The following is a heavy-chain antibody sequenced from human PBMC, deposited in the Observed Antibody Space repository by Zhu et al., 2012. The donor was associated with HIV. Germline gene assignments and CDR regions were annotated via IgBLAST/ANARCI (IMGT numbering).Heavy chain of an antibody. CDR2: IYYSGST. J-gene: IGHJ4*02. CDR1: GGSISSHY. CDR3: AGVNGYSYGLDY. D-gene: IGHD5-18*01. V-gene: IGHV4-59*11. Sequence: QVQLQESGPGLVKPSETLSLTCTVSGGSISSHYWSWIRQPPGKGLEWIGHIYYSGSTNYNPSLKSRVTISVDTSKNQFSLKLSSVTAADTAVYYCAGVNGYSYGLDYWGQGNPGSPSPQ.